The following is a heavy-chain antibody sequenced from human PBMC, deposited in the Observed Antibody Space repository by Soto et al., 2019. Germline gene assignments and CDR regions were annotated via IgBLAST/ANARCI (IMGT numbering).Heavy chain of an antibody. D-gene: IGHD2-2*03. J-gene: IGHJ6*02. V-gene: IGHV6-1*01. CDR3: ARDGYCSSTSCYPYYYYGMDV. CDR1: GDSVSSNSAA. Sequence: PSQTLSLTCAISGDSVSSNSAAWNWIRQSPSRGLEWLGRTYYRSKWYNDYAVSVKSRITINPDTSKNQFSLQLNPVTPEDTAVYYCARDGYCSSTSCYPYYYYGMDVWGQGTTVTVS. CDR2: TYYRSKWYN.